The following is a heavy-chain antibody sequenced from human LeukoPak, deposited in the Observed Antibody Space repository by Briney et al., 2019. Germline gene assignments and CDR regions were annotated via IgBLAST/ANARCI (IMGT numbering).Heavy chain of an antibody. CDR2: ISGSGGST. V-gene: IGHV3-23*01. Sequence: PGWSLRLSCAASGFTFSSYAMSWVRQAPGKGLEWVSAISGSGGSTYYADSVKGRFTISRDNSKNTLYLQMNSLRAEDTAVYYCAKEGYDRRSYYPFDYWGQGTLVTVSS. CDR3: AKEGYDRRSYYPFDY. D-gene: IGHD3-22*01. J-gene: IGHJ4*02. CDR1: GFTFSSYA.